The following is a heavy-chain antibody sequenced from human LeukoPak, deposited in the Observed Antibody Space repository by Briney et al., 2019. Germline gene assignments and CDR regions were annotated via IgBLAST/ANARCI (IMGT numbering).Heavy chain of an antibody. V-gene: IGHV6-1*01. D-gene: IGHD3-22*01. J-gene: IGHJ4*02. CDR1: GGSVSSNSAA. CDR3: ARAWYYYDSSGYYSFDY. CDR2: TYYRSKWYN. Sequence: SQTLSLTCAISGGSVSSNSAAWNWIRQSPSRGLEWLGRTYYRSKWYNDYAVSVKSRITINPDTSKNQFSLQLNSVTPEDTAVYYCARAWYYYDSSGYYSFDYWGQGTLVTVSS.